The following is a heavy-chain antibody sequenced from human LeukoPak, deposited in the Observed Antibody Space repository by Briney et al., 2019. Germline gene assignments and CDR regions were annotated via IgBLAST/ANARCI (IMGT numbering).Heavy chain of an antibody. CDR2: IYYSGST. V-gene: IGHV4-39*01. CDR3: ARTSSSSYGWFDP. D-gene: IGHD2-2*01. CDR1: GDSISSNKYY. Sequence: PSETLSLTCTVSGDSISSNKYYWGWTRQPPGKGLEWIGSIYYSGSTYYNPSLKSRVTISLDTSKNQFSLKVSSVTAADTAVYYCARTSSSSYGWFDPWGQGTLVTVSS. J-gene: IGHJ5*02.